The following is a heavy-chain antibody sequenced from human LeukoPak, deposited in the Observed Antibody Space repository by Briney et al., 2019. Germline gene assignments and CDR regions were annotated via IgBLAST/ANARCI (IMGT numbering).Heavy chain of an antibody. CDR2: ISSSSSYI. CDR1: GFTFSSYS. Sequence: GGSLRLSCAASGFTFSSYSMNWVRQAPGKGLEWVSSISSSSSYIYYADSVKGRFTISRDNAKNSLYLQMNSLRAEDTAVYYCARGQKNPYYDTPSGTYDYWGQGTLVTVSS. D-gene: IGHD3-22*01. J-gene: IGHJ4*02. V-gene: IGHV3-21*01. CDR3: ARGQKNPYYDTPSGTYDY.